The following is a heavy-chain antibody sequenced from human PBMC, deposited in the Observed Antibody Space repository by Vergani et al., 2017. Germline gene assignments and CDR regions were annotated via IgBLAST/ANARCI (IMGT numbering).Heavy chain of an antibody. J-gene: IGHJ2*01. CDR1: GFTFSSYA. Sequence: QVQLVESGGGVVQPGRSLRLSCAASGFTFSSYAMHWVRQAPGKGLEWVAVISYDGSNKYYADSVKGRFTISRDNSKNTLYLQMNSLRAEDTAVYYCAKDLWLFFWYFDLWGRGTLVTVSS. CDR3: AKDLWLFFWYFDL. D-gene: IGHD5-18*01. V-gene: IGHV3-30-3*01. CDR2: ISYDGSNK.